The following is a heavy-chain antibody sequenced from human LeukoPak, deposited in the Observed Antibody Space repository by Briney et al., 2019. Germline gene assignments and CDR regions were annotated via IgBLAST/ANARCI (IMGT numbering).Heavy chain of an antibody. CDR2: IYYSGST. CDR3: ARESPYSSPRTFDY. Sequence: SETLSLTCTVSGGSISSYYWSWIRQPPGKGLEWIGYIYYSGSTNYNPSLKSRVTISVDTSKNQFSLKLSSVTAADTAVYYCARESPYSSPRTFDYWGQGTLVTVSS. J-gene: IGHJ4*02. V-gene: IGHV4-59*01. D-gene: IGHD6-13*01. CDR1: GGSISSYY.